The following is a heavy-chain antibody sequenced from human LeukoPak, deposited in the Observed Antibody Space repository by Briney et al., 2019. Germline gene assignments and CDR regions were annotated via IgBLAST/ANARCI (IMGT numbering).Heavy chain of an antibody. CDR1: GLSLSASQMR. CDR2: IDWDDDK. Sequence: SGPTLVNPTQTLTLTCTFSGLSLSASQMRVTWLRQPPGKALEWLARIDWDDDKFYTTSLRTRLTISKDTSKNQVVLTMTNMDPVDTATYYCARHGATPTGHYFDNWGQGTLVTVSS. D-gene: IGHD2-8*02. CDR3: ARHGATPTGHYFDN. V-gene: IGHV2-70*04. J-gene: IGHJ4*02.